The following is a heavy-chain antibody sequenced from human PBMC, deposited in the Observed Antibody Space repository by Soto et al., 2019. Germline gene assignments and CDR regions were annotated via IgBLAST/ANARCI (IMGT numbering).Heavy chain of an antibody. J-gene: IGHJ4*01. CDR1: GGSISSYY. Sequence: SETLSLTCTVSGGSISSYYWSWIRQPPGKGLEWIGYIYYSGSTNYNPSLKSRVTISVDTSKNQFSLKLSSVTAADTAVYYCGRCDELFLAVDYCGDLTFVPVSS. CDR3: GRCDELFLAVDY. CDR2: IYYSGST. D-gene: IGHD3-3*01. V-gene: IGHV4-59*01.